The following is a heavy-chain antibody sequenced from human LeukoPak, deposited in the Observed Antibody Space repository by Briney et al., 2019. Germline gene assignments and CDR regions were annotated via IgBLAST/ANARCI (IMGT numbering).Heavy chain of an antibody. CDR1: GGSFSGYY. Sequence: SETLSLTCAVYGGSFSGYYWSWIRQPPGKGLEWIGEINHSGSTNYNPSLKSRVTISVDTSKNQFSLKLSSVTAADTAVYYCARGLYYYGSGSSRPAYWGQGTLVTVSS. CDR2: INHSGST. D-gene: IGHD3-10*01. CDR3: ARGLYYYGSGSSRPAY. V-gene: IGHV4-34*01. J-gene: IGHJ4*02.